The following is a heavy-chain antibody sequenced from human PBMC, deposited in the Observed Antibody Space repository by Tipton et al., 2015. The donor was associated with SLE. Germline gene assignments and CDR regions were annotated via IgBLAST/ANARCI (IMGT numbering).Heavy chain of an antibody. CDR3: AKYYYDATGYQSVDY. CDR2: VFNSGDFNRA. J-gene: IGHJ4*02. V-gene: IGHV4-59*11. D-gene: IGHD3-22*01. CDR1: GVSISDHY. Sequence: GLVKPSETLSLTCAVSGVSISDHYWTWIRQPPGKGLQWLAYVFNSGDFNRAHYNPSVMSRVTISVDTSKNQFSLKLTSVTAADTAVYYCAKYYYDATGYQSVDYWGQGTLVTVSS.